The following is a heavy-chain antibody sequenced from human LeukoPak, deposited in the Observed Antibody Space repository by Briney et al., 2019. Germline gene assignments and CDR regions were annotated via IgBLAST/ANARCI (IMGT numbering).Heavy chain of an antibody. J-gene: IGHJ4*02. V-gene: IGHV3-66*02. Sequence: PGGSQRLSCVASGFTVSSSFMSWVRQSPGKGLEWVALIYSGGATHYAGAVKGRFTIARDTSKNTVYLQMNSLRAEDTAVYYCARERSGSYYTFEYWGLGALVTVSS. CDR1: GFTVSSSF. D-gene: IGHD1-26*01. CDR3: ARERSGSYYTFEY. CDR2: IYSGGAT.